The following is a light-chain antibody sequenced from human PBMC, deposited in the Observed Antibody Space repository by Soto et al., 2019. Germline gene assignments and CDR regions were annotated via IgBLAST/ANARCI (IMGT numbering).Light chain of an antibody. CDR3: QQYHDWPPWT. V-gene: IGKV3-15*01. CDR1: QSVSSN. J-gene: IGKJ1*01. CDR2: GAS. Sequence: ETVMTQSPATLSVSPGERATLSCRARQSVSSNLAWYQQKPGQAPRLLIYGASTRATGIPTRFSGRGSGTEFTLTISRLQSDDFALYYCQQYHDWPPWTFGQGTKVEVK.